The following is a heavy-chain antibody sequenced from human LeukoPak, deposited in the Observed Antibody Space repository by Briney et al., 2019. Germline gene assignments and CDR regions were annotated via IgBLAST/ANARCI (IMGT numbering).Heavy chain of an antibody. CDR1: GFTFSSYW. Sequence: GGSLRLSGAASGFTFSSYWMSWVRQAPGKGLEWVSTISGSGGSTYNADSVKGRFTISRDNSKNTMYLKMNSLRAEDTAIYYCAKGFFHYDSSADAFDIWGQGTTVTVSS. V-gene: IGHV3-23*01. D-gene: IGHD3-22*01. J-gene: IGHJ3*02. CDR2: ISGSGGST. CDR3: AKGFFHYDSSADAFDI.